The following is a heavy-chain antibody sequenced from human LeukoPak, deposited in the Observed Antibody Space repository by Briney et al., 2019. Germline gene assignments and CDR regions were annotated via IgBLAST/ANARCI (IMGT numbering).Heavy chain of an antibody. D-gene: IGHD3-10*01. CDR3: ARARYYGSGSSP. CDR1: GFDFITYS. CDR2: IYYSGST. V-gene: IGHV4-59*01. Sequence: PGGSLRLSCAASGFDFITYSMNWVRQAPGKGLEWIGYIYYSGSTNYNPFLKRRVTISVDTSKNQFSLKLSSVTAADTAVYYCARARYYGSGSSPWGQGTLVTVSS. J-gene: IGHJ5*02.